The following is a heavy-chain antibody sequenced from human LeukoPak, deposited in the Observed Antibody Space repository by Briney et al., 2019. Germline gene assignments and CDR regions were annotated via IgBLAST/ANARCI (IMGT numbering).Heavy chain of an antibody. Sequence: GGCLSLSCAASGFTASSNYMGWGRQAPGEGLEWVSVFYSGGSTYYADSVEGRFTISRDNSKNTLYLQMHTLSAEDTAVYYCARHHDYDSSGFYGGWYFDLWGRGTLVTVSS. CDR3: ARHHDYDSSGFYGGWYFDL. D-gene: IGHD3-22*01. V-gene: IGHV3-66*04. J-gene: IGHJ2*01. CDR1: GFTASSNY. CDR2: FYSGGST.